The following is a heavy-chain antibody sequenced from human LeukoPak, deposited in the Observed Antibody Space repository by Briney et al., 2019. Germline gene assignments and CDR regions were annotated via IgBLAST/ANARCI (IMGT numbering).Heavy chain of an antibody. CDR3: AKYCGYSSSWYKLGFDY. CDR1: GFTFSSYA. V-gene: IGHV3-23*01. CDR2: ISGSGGST. D-gene: IGHD6-13*01. J-gene: IGHJ4*02. Sequence: GGSLRLSCAASGFTFSSYAMSWVRQAPGKGLEWVSAISGSGGSTYYADSVKGRFTISRDNSKNTLYLQMNSLRAEDTAVYYCAKYCGYSSSWYKLGFDYWGQGTLVTVSS.